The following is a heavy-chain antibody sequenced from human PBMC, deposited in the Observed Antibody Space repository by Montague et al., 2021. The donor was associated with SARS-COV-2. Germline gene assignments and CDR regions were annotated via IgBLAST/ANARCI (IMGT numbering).Heavy chain of an antibody. Sequence: CAISGDSASSNTVAWDWFRQSPSTGLEWLGRPYYRSKWYNDYAVSMQSRVTINPDTSKNQFSLHVNSVTPEDTAVYYCARDSEYSIDYWGQGLPVTVSS. CDR1: GDSASSNTVA. J-gene: IGHJ4*02. V-gene: IGHV6-1*01. CDR2: PYYRSKWYN. CDR3: ARDSEYSIDY. D-gene: IGHD6-6*01.